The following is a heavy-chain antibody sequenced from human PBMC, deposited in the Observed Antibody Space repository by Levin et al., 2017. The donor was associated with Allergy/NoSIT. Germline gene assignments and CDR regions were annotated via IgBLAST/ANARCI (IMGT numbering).Heavy chain of an antibody. Sequence: PGESLKISCAASGFTFSNYWMHWVRQAPGKGLVWVSRINTDGSSTSYADSVRGRFTFSRDNAKNTLYLQMNSLRAEDTAVYYCARDSFDNNYYYGMDVWGQGTTVTVSS. CDR3: ARDSFDNNYYYGMDV. V-gene: IGHV3-74*01. J-gene: IGHJ6*02. CDR2: INTDGSST. D-gene: IGHD3-9*01. CDR1: GFTFSNYW.